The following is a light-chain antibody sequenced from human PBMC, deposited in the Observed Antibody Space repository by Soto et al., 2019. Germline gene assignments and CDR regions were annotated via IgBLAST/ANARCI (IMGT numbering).Light chain of an antibody. CDR3: QAWDSSINYV. CDR1: KLGGKF. CDR2: ENT. V-gene: IGLV3-1*01. Sequence: SYELTQQPSVSVSPGQTASITCSANKLGGKFVSWYQQRPGQSPVLVIYENTKRPSGIPERFSGSNSGNTATLTISGTQAIDEADYYCQAWDSSINYVFGPGTKLTVL. J-gene: IGLJ1*01.